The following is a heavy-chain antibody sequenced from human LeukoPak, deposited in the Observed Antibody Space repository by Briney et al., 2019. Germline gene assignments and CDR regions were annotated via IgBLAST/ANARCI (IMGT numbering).Heavy chain of an antibody. D-gene: IGHD3-10*01. J-gene: IGHJ4*02. CDR2: INPNSGGT. Sequence: ASVKVSCKASGYTFTGYYMHWVRQAPGQGLEWMGWINPNSGGTNYAQKFQGRVTMTRDTSISTAYMELSRLRSDDTAVYCCARYNYGSGSYYTFDYWGQGTLVTVSS. CDR3: ARYNYGSGSYYTFDY. V-gene: IGHV1-2*02. CDR1: GYTFTGYY.